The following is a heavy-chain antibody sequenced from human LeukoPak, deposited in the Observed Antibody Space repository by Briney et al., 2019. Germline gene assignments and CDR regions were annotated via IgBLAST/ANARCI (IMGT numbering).Heavy chain of an antibody. Sequence: GGSLRLSCAASGFTFSSYEMNWVRQAPGKGLEWVSYISSSGSTIYYADSVKGRFTISRDNAKNSLYLQMNSLRAEDTAVYYCARGDGLRFLEWLSQSRFDYWGQGTLVTVSS. D-gene: IGHD3-3*01. CDR2: ISSSGSTI. V-gene: IGHV3-48*03. J-gene: IGHJ4*02. CDR3: ARGDGLRFLEWLSQSRFDY. CDR1: GFTFSSYE.